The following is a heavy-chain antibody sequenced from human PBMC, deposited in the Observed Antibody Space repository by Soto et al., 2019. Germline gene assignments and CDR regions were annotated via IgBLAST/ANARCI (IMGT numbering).Heavy chain of an antibody. J-gene: IGHJ6*03. Sequence: GGSLRLSCAASGFTFSNYAMSWVRQAPGKGLEWVSSIGGSGGSTYYADSVKGRFTISRDNSKNTLYLQMNSLRAEDTAVYYCAKGSIGGGYNYYYMDVWGKGTTVTVSS. CDR1: GFTFSNYA. V-gene: IGHV3-23*01. CDR3: AKGSIGGGYNYYYMDV. D-gene: IGHD3-16*01. CDR2: IGGSGGST.